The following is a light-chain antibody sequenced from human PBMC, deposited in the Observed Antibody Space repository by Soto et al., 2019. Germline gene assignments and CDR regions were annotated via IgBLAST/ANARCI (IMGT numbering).Light chain of an antibody. J-gene: IGKJ1*01. CDR2: GAS. CDR1: RSISSSY. CDR3: QQYGSSQT. V-gene: IGKV3-20*01. Sequence: EIVLTQSPATLSLSPGERATLSCRASRSISSSYIAWYQQKPGQAPRLLMYGASSRATGIPDRFSGSGSGTDFTLTISRLEPEDFAVYYCQQYGSSQTFGQGTKVDIK.